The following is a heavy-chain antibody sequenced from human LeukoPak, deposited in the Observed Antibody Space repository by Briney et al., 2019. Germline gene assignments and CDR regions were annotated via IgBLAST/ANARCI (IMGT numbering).Heavy chain of an antibody. CDR2: IYHSGST. V-gene: IGHV4-38-2*01. J-gene: IGHJ2*01. CDR3: ARSCGSYSDRYFDL. CDR1: GYSISSGYY. D-gene: IGHD1-26*01. Sequence: PSETLSLTCAVSGYSISSGYYRGWIRQPPGRGLEWIGIIYHSGSTYYNQSLKNRVTITVDTSKNQFSLKPSPVTSADTAVYYCARSCGSYSDRYFDLWGRGTLVTVSS.